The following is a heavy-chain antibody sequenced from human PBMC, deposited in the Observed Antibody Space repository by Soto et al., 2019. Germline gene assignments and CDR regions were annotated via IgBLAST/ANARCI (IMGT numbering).Heavy chain of an antibody. CDR1: GFTFSSYE. J-gene: IGHJ4*02. CDR2: ISSSGSTI. CDR3: ARVRPPKLQKSPIDY. D-gene: IGHD1-26*01. V-gene: IGHV3-48*03. Sequence: GGSLRLSCAASGFTFSSYEMNWVRQAPGKGLEWVSYISSSGSTIYYADSVKGRFTISRDNAKNSLYLQMNSLRAEDTAVYYCARVRPPKLQKSPIDYWGQGTLVTVSS.